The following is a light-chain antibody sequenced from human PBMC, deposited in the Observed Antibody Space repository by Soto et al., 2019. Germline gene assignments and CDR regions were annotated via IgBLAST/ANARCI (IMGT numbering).Light chain of an antibody. CDR3: GSYTSTDTPSV. CDR1: STDVGGYNY. J-gene: IGLJ1*01. V-gene: IGLV2-14*01. CDR2: EVN. Sequence: QFLLAQPSSVSGSPGRSITISCTGTSTDVGGYNYVSWYQHHPGKGPKLIIYEVNNRPSGVSDRFSGSKSGNKASLTISNLEAEDESDYYCGSYTSTDTPSVFGTGTKVTVL.